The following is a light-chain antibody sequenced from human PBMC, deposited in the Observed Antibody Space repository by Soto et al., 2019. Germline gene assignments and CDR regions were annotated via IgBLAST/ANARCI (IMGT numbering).Light chain of an antibody. CDR1: RSVSSSY. CDR3: QQYNDWPPWK. J-gene: IGKJ1*01. V-gene: IGKV3-15*01. CDR2: GAS. Sequence: EIVLTPSPGTLSFSPGERATLSCRASRSVSSSYLAWYQQKPGQAPRLLIYGASTRATGFPARFSGSGSGTEFTLTIRSLQSEDFAVYYCQQYNDWPPWKCGQGNKGDIK.